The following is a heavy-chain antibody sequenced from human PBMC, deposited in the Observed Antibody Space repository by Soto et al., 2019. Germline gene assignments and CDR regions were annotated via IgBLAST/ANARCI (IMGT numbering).Heavy chain of an antibody. J-gene: IGHJ4*02. Sequence: EVQLLESGGGLVQPGGSLRLSCAASGFTFTNYAMSWVRQAPGKGLEWVSTISTSGGNTYYADSVKGRFTISRDNSESTLYLKMNSLRAEDTDIYYCAKERAARCIDYWGQGTLVTGSS. CDR2: ISTSGGNT. CDR1: GFTFTNYA. V-gene: IGHV3-23*01. D-gene: IGHD6-25*01. CDR3: AKERAARCIDY.